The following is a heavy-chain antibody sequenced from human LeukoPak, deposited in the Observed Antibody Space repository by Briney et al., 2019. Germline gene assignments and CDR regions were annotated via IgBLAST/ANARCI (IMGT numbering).Heavy chain of an antibody. CDR3: ARVVDIVLVPAAMHYGMDV. D-gene: IGHD2-2*03. CDR2: MNPNSGNT. V-gene: IGHV1-8*01. Sequence: ASVKVSCKASGYTFTSYDINWVRQATGQGLEWMGWMNPNSGNTGYAQKFQGRVTMTRNTSISTAYMELSSLRSEDTAVYYCARVVDIVLVPAAMHYGMDVWGQGTTVTVSS. J-gene: IGHJ6*02. CDR1: GYTFTSYD.